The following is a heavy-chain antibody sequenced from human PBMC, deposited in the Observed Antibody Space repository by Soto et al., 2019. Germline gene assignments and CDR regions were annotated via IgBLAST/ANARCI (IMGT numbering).Heavy chain of an antibody. Sequence: ASVKVSCKASGYTFTGNYMHWVRQAPGQGLEWMGWINPNSGGTNYTQKFQGWVTMTRDTSISTAYMELSRLRSDDTAVYYCARGRVAAPTRAVLYGLDVWGQGTTVTVSS. V-gene: IGHV1-2*04. CDR3: ARGRVAAPTRAVLYGLDV. D-gene: IGHD2-15*01. J-gene: IGHJ6*02. CDR2: INPNSGGT. CDR1: GYTFTGNY.